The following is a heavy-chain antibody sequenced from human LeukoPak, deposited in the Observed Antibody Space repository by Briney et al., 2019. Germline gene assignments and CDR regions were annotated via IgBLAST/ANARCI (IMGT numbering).Heavy chain of an antibody. J-gene: IGHJ6*03. V-gene: IGHV3-66*02. CDR3: AKGYGWEASYYYYYMDV. CDR2: LYSGGST. D-gene: IGHD1-26*01. Sequence: PGGSLRLSCAASGFTVSSNYMSWVRQAPGKGLEWVSVLYSGGSTYYADSVKGRFTISRDNSKNTLYLQMNSLRAEDTAVYYCAKGYGWEASYYYYYMDVWGXGTTVTIS. CDR1: GFTVSSNY.